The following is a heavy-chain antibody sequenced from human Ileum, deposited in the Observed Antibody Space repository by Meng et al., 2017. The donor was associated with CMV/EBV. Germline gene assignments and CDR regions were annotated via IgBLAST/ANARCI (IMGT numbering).Heavy chain of an antibody. V-gene: IGHV4-38-2*01. Sequence: QVQVPGSGPGLVKPSQTLSRTCSVSGYSIINVGHFWGWIGQAPEKGLGWIATVPHTETTPHNPCLKSRITISVDTANNQICLKVNSLTAADKAICYFAANISTAGFYYWGQGSLVTVSS. J-gene: IGHJ4*02. D-gene: IGHD2-2*01. CDR1: GYSIINVGHF. CDR2: VPHTETT. CDR3: AANISTAGFYY.